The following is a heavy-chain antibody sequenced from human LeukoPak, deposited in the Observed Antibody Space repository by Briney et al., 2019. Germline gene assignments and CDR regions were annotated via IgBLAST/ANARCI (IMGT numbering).Heavy chain of an antibody. J-gene: IGHJ5*02. V-gene: IGHV3-23*01. CDR2: VSVSGGST. D-gene: IGHD2-2*01. CDR1: GFTFSSDA. CDR3: AKANRPVGDIVVA. Sequence: PAGSLTLSCAASGFTFSSDAMSWVRQAPGTGLEWVSAVSVSGGSTYYADSVKGRFTICRDNYKNTLYLQMNSLRAEDTAVYYCAKANRPVGDIVVAWGQGTLVTVSS.